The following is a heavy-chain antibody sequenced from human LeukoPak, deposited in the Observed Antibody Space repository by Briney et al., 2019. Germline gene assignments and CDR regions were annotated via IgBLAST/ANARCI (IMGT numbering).Heavy chain of an antibody. D-gene: IGHD1-26*01. V-gene: IGHV3-23*01. Sequence: GGSLRLSCATSGFTFSSYSMNWVRQAPGKGLEWVSAISGSGGSTYYADSVKGRFTISRDNSKNTLYLQMNSLRAEDTAVYYCAKGLYSGSYYDYWGQGTLVTVSS. CDR2: ISGSGGST. CDR3: AKGLYSGSYYDY. J-gene: IGHJ4*02. CDR1: GFTFSSYS.